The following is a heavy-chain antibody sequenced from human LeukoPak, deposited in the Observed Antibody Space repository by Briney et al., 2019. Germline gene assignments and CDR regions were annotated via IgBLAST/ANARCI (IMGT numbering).Heavy chain of an antibody. V-gene: IGHV3-7*01. CDR2: IKEDGSDK. CDR3: AREFWGPDY. D-gene: IGHD7-27*01. CDR1: GFRFTTYW. J-gene: IGHJ4*02. Sequence: GGSLRLSCAASGFRFTTYWMTWVRQAPGKGLEWVANIKEDGSDKHYVDSVKGRFTISRDNAKNSLYLQMNSLRAEDTAVYYCAREFWGPDYWGQGTLVTVSS.